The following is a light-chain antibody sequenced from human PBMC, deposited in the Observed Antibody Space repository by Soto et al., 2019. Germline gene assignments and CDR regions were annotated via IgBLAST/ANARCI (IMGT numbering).Light chain of an antibody. Sequence: QSVLTQPPSASGSLGQSVTISCTGTSSDVGGYNYVSWYQQLPGKAPKLIIYAVNKWPSGVPDRFSGSKSGNTASLTVSGLQAEDEADYYCSSYAGTSYIVFGSGTTVTVL. J-gene: IGLJ1*01. CDR3: SSYAGTSYIV. CDR1: SSDVGGYNY. V-gene: IGLV2-8*01. CDR2: AVN.